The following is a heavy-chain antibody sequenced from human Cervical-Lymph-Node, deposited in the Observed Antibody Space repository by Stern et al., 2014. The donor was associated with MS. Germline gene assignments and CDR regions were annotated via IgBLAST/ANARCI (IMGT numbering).Heavy chain of an antibody. CDR1: GGSMSSKY. D-gene: IGHD1-26*01. J-gene: IGHJ5*01. CDR3: ARVTGRGTRQNWFDS. Sequence: VQLVQSGPGLVKPSETVSLTCTVSGGSMSSKYWNWIRQPPGKGLEWIGYIYSDGSTNYNPSLKSRVIISLDTSTNQFSLRLTSVTAVDTAVYYCARVTGRGTRQNWFDSWGQGTLVTVSS. V-gene: IGHV4-59*01. CDR2: IYSDGST.